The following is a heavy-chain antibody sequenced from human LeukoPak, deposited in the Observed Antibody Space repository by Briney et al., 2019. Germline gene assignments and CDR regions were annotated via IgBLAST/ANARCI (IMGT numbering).Heavy chain of an antibody. D-gene: IGHD3-22*01. J-gene: IGHJ4*02. CDR1: GFTFSSYG. CDR3: ARVGSSGFQGDY. CDR2: ISSSSSYI. V-gene: IGHV3-21*01. Sequence: PGGSLRLSCAASGFTFSSYGMNWVRQAPGKGLEWVSSISSSSSYIYYADSVKGRFTISRDNAKNSLYLQMNSLRVEDTAVYYCARVGSSGFQGDYWGQGTLVTVSS.